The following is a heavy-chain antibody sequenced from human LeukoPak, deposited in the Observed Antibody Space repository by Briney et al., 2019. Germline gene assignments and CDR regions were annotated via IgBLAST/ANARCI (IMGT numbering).Heavy chain of an antibody. V-gene: IGHV4-31*03. CDR3: ARRLQGYSNGGGGFDY. J-gene: IGHJ4*02. CDR2: IYYSGNT. CDR1: GGSIKSGGYF. D-gene: IGHD4-11*01. Sequence: PSQTLPLTCSVSGGSIKSGGYFWSWLRQHPGKGLEWSGDIYYSGNTYYNPSLKSSFSILVATSKNQFSLKLSSVTAADTRQYYCARRLQGYSNGGGGFDYWGQGTLVTVSS.